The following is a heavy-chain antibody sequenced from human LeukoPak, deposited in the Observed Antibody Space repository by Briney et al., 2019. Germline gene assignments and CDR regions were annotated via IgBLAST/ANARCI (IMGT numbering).Heavy chain of an antibody. J-gene: IGHJ4*02. CDR1: GYTFTGYY. Sequence: VASVKVSCKASGYTFTGYYIHWVRQTPGQGLEWMGWINPNSGDTIYAQKFQGRVTMTRDTSINTAYMDLSSLTSDDTAVYFCARGRSVNYFGQDYWGQGTLVTVSS. CDR3: ARGRSVNYFGQDY. V-gene: IGHV1-2*02. D-gene: IGHD3-10*01. CDR2: INPNSGDT.